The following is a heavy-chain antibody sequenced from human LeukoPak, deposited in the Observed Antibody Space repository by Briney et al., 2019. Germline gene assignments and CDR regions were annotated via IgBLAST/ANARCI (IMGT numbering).Heavy chain of an antibody. Sequence: GGSLRLSCAASGFTFSSYGMHWVRQAPGKGLEWVAVISYDGSNKYYADSVKGRFTISRDNSKNTLYLQMNSLRAEDTAVYYCAKGLGDRSSTSCYYPQVWGQGTTVTVSS. CDR2: ISYDGSNK. J-gene: IGHJ6*02. CDR1: GFTFSSYG. CDR3: AKGLGDRSSTSCYYPQV. D-gene: IGHD2-2*01. V-gene: IGHV3-30*18.